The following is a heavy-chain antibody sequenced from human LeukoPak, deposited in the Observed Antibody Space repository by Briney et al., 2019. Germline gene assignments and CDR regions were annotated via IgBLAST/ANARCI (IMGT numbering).Heavy chain of an antibody. CDR2: IKTKSGGGETT. CDR1: GFTVSTNY. V-gene: IGHV3-15*01. CDR3: TTNEAFDI. J-gene: IGHJ3*02. Sequence: GGSLRLSCGASGFTVSTNYMSWVRQAPGKGLEWVGRIKTKSGGGETTDYAAPVKGRFTVSRDDSKNTLYLQMNSLKTEDTALYYCTTNEAFDIWGQGTMVTVSS.